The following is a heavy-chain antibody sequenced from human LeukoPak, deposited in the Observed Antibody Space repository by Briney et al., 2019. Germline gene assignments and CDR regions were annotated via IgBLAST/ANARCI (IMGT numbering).Heavy chain of an antibody. V-gene: IGHV4-59*01. D-gene: IGHD2-21*02. CDR3: AREAFCGGDCYSGFDY. J-gene: IGHJ4*02. Sequence: SETLSLTCTVSGGSISSYFWSWIRQPPGQGLEWIGYVYDSGSTNYNPSLKSRVTISVDTSRNQFSLKLNSVTAADTAVYYCAREAFCGGDCYSGFDYWGQGTLVTVSS. CDR2: VYDSGST. CDR1: GGSISSYF.